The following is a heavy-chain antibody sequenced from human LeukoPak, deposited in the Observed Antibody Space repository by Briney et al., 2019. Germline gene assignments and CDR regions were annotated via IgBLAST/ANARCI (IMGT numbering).Heavy chain of an antibody. J-gene: IGHJ5*02. CDR2: IKEDGGEK. V-gene: IGHV3-7*01. Sequence: GGSLRLSCAASGFTFSRYWMSWVRQAPGKGLEWVANIKEDGGEKFHVDSVKGRFTISRDNAKKSLYLQMNSLRAEDAAVYYCASKPRRANWFDPWGQGTLVTVSS. CDR1: GFTFSRYW. CDR3: ASKPRRANWFDP.